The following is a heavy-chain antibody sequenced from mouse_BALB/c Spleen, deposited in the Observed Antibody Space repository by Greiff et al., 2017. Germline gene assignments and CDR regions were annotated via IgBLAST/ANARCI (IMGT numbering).Heavy chain of an antibody. J-gene: IGHJ1*01. Sequence: VKLVESGAELVRPGSSVKISCKASGYAFSSYWMNWVKQRPGQGLEWIGQIYPGDGDTNYNGKFKGKATLTADKSSSTAYMQLSSLTSEDSAVYFCARSDYYGSSPWYFDVWGAGTTVTVSS. CDR2: IYPGDGDT. CDR3: ARSDYYGSSPWYFDV. D-gene: IGHD1-1*01. V-gene: IGHV1-80*01. CDR1: GYAFSSYW.